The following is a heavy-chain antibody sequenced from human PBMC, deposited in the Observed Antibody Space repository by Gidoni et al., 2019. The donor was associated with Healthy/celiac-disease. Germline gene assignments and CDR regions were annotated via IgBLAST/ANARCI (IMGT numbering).Heavy chain of an antibody. CDR2: IIPILGIA. Sequence: QVQLVQSGAEVKKPGSSVKVSCKASGGTFSSYTISWVRQAPGQGLEWMGRIIPILGIANYAQKFQGRITITADKSTSTAYMELSSLRSEDTAVYYCARVAVVPAAIPHYYYYGMDVWGQGTTVTVSS. J-gene: IGHJ6*02. CDR1: GGTFSSYT. V-gene: IGHV1-69*02. CDR3: ARVAVVPAAIPHYYYYGMDV. D-gene: IGHD2-2*02.